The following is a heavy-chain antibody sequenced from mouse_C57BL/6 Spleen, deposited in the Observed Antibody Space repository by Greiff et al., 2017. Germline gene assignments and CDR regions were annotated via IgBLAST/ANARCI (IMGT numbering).Heavy chain of an antibody. CDR3: TTYYYGSSPYYFDY. Sequence: CGAELVRPGASVKLSCTASGFNIKDYYMHWVKQRPEQGLEWIGRIDPEDGDTEYAPKFQGKATMTADTSSNTAYLQLSSLTSEDTAVYDCTTYYYGSSPYYFDYWGQGTTLTVSA. D-gene: IGHD1-1*01. J-gene: IGHJ2*01. CDR1: GFNIKDYY. CDR2: IDPEDGDT. V-gene: IGHV14-1*01.